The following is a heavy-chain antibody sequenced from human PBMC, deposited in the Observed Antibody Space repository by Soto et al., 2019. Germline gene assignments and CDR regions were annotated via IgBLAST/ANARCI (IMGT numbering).Heavy chain of an antibody. V-gene: IGHV5-10-1*03. CDR2: IDPSDSYT. J-gene: IGHJ5*02. D-gene: IGHD4-17*01. CDR1: GYSFTSYW. Sequence: EVQLVQSGAEVKKPGESLRISCKGSGYSFTSYWISWVRQMPGKGLEWMGRIDPSDSYTNYSPSFQGHVTISADKSISTAYLQWSSLKASDTAMYYCASTTVDYGDYTAWFDPWGQGTLVTVSS. CDR3: ASTTVDYGDYTAWFDP.